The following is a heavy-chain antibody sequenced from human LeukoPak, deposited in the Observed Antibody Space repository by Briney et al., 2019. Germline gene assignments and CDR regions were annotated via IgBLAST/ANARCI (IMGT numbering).Heavy chain of an antibody. V-gene: IGHV1-2*02. CDR3: ARVEYDSSGYYYYYYGMDV. CDR1: GYTLIGYY. D-gene: IGHD3-22*01. CDR2: INPNSGGT. J-gene: IGHJ6*02. Sequence: ASVKVSCKASGYTLIGYYMHWVRQAPGQGLEWMGWINPNSGGTNYAQKFQGRVTMTRDTSISTAYMELSRLRSDDTAVYYCARVEYDSSGYYYYYYGMDVWGQGTTVTVSS.